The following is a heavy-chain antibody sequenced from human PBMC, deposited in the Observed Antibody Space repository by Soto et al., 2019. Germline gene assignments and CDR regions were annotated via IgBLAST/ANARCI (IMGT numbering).Heavy chain of an antibody. Sequence: QVQLQESGPGLVKPSQTLSLTCTVSGGSISSGGYYWSWIRQHPGKGLEWIGYVYYSGNTYYNPSLKSRVTISLDTSKNQFSLKLSSVTAADSAVYYCARGDYDFWVFDYWGQGTLVTVSS. D-gene: IGHD3-3*01. V-gene: IGHV4-31*03. CDR3: ARGDYDFWVFDY. CDR1: GGSISSGGYY. CDR2: VYYSGNT. J-gene: IGHJ4*02.